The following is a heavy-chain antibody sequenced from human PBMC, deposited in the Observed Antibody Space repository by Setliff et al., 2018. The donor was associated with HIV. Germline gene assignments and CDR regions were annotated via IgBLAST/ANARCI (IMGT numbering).Heavy chain of an antibody. D-gene: IGHD3-16*02. V-gene: IGHV7-4-1*02. CDR1: GCTFSDDY. J-gene: IGHJ4*02. CDR2: INMYTANP. Sequence: ASVKVSCKASGCTFSDDYLDWVRQAPGQAIEWMGWINMYTANPSYAQGFTGRFVFSLYTSVSTAYLQISSLEAEDTALYYCESDRYGASFDSWGQGTLVTVSS. CDR3: ESDRYGASFDS.